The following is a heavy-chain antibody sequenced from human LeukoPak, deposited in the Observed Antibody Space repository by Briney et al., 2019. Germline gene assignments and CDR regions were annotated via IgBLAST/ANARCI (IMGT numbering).Heavy chain of an antibody. Sequence: AAGTLCFKAAAYTFTIYGISLARQAPGPGLGRMGWTSAYNVNTKYSQKVQVRVSMTTDTSTSTAYMELRSLRSDDTAVYYCARGYGEILSVFDYWGEGTLVTVSS. J-gene: IGHJ4*02. V-gene: IGHV1-18*04. CDR3: ARGYGEILSVFDY. CDR1: AYTFTIYG. D-gene: IGHD4-17*01. CDR2: TSAYNVNT.